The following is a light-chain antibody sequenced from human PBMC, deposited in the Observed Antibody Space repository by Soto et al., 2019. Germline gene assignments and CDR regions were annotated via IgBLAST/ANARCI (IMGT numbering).Light chain of an antibody. CDR2: EVY. CDR3: SSFTSSSTQV. V-gene: IGLV2-14*03. Sequence: QSALTQPASVSGSLGQSITISCTGTSSDIGGYNYVSWYQQHPGKVPKLIIYEVYNRPSGVSNRFSGSKSANTASLTISGLQADDGADYYCSSFTSSSTQVFGGGTKLTVL. CDR1: SSDIGGYNY. J-gene: IGLJ3*02.